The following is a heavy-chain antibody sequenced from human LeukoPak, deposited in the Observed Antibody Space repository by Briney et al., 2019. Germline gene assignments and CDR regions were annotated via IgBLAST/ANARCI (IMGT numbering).Heavy chain of an antibody. CDR1: GFTFGDYA. D-gene: IGHD2-2*01. CDR3: TRVASWLRYYYYMGV. V-gene: IGHV3-49*04. Sequence: GGSLRLSCTACGFTFGDYAMSWVRQAPGRGLEGVGFIRSKAYGGTTEYAASVKGSFTISRDDSKSIAYLQMNSLKTEDTAVYYCTRVASWLRYYYYMGVWGKGTTVTVSS. CDR2: IRSKAYGGTT. J-gene: IGHJ6*03.